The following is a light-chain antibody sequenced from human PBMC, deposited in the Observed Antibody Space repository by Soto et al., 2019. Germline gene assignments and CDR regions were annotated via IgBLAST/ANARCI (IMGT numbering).Light chain of an antibody. CDR1: QSVSSN. Sequence: EVVLTQSPGTLSLSPGERATLSCRASQSVSSNLAWYQQRPGQAPRLLIYGASNRATGIPARFSGSGSGTDFTLTISSLEAEDFAVYYCQQRTDWPIPFGQGTRLEIK. J-gene: IGKJ5*01. CDR3: QQRTDWPIP. V-gene: IGKV3-11*01. CDR2: GAS.